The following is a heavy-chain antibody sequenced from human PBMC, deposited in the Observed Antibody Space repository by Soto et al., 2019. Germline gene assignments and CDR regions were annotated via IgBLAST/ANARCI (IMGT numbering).Heavy chain of an antibody. D-gene: IGHD3-9*01. CDR2: ISHKSAGT. V-gene: IGHV1-2*02. CDR3: ARPPGYISDWYYFDL. CDR1: GYSFIDYY. Sequence: QVQLVQSGAEVKKPGASVKVSCEASGYSFIDYYIHWVRQAPGQGFEWMGRISHKSAGTDYAKKFEDRVTLTWDTSLNTAYMELSSLKSDDTAVYYCARPPGYISDWYYFDLWGQGTRVTVSS. J-gene: IGHJ4*02.